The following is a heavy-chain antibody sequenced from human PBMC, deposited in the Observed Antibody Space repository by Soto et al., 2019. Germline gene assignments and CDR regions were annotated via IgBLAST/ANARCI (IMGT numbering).Heavy chain of an antibody. D-gene: IGHD2-15*01. V-gene: IGHV3-7*03. Sequence: GGSLRLSCAASGFSFSSYWMSWVRQAPGKGLQWVANIKQDGSQKYYVDSLKGRFTIYRDNAKNSLYLEMNSLRAEDTAIYYWARPDCSGGSSYNWFDPCRKGTLVTVSS. J-gene: IGHJ5*01. CDR2: IKQDGSQK. CDR1: GFSFSSYW. CDR3: ARPDCSGGSSYNWFDP.